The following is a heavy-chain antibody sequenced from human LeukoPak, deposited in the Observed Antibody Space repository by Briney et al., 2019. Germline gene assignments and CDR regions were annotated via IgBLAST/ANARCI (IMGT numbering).Heavy chain of an antibody. J-gene: IGHJ6*02. Sequence: SVKVSCKASGGTFSSYAISWVRQAPGQGLEWMGRIIPIFGIANYAQKFQGRVTITADKSTSTAYMELSSLRSEDTAVYYCARDNYYGSGPYYYYYGMDVWGQGTTVTVSS. D-gene: IGHD3-10*01. V-gene: IGHV1-69*04. CDR2: IIPIFGIA. CDR3: ARDNYYGSGPYYYYYGMDV. CDR1: GGTFSSYA.